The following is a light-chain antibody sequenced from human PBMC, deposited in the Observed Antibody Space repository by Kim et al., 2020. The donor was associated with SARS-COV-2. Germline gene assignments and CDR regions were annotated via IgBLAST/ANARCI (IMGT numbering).Light chain of an antibody. V-gene: IGLV3-21*04. CDR2: YDS. CDR3: QVWDSSSDHVV. CDR1: NSGSKS. Sequence: APGKTAGMTCGGNNSGSKSVHWYQQKPGQAAVLVIYYDSDRPSGIPERFSGSNSGNTATLTISRVEAGDEADYYCQVWDSSSDHVVFGGGTQLTVL. J-gene: IGLJ2*01.